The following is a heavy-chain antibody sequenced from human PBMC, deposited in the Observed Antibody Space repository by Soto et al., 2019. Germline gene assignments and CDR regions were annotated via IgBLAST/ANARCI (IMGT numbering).Heavy chain of an antibody. CDR1: GGSISSGGYS. J-gene: IGHJ4*02. CDR3: ARAGEYDSSGYFDY. CDR2: IYHSGST. V-gene: IGHV4-30-2*01. D-gene: IGHD3-22*01. Sequence: SETLSLTCAVSGGSISSGGYSWSWIRQPPGKGLEWIGYIYHSGSTYYNPSLKSRVTISVDRSKNQFPLKLSSVTAADTAVYYCARAGEYDSSGYFDYWGQGTLVTVS.